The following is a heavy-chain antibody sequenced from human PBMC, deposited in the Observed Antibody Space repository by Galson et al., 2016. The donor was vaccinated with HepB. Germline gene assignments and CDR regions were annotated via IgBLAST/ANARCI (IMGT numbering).Heavy chain of an antibody. CDR1: GFTFSSYG. D-gene: IGHD3-22*01. J-gene: IGHJ4*02. Sequence: SLRLSCAASGFTFSSYGMHWVRQAPGKGLEWVAVIWYDGSDKYYADSVKGRFTISRDNSKNTLYLQMNSLRAEDTAVYYCARDMHRPYYYDSSGYGDMGYDFDYWGQGALVTVSS. CDR2: IWYDGSDK. V-gene: IGHV3-33*01. CDR3: ARDMHRPYYYDSSGYGDMGYDFDY.